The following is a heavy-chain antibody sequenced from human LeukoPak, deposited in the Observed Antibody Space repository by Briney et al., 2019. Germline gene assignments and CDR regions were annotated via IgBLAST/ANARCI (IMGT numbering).Heavy chain of an antibody. J-gene: IGHJ6*04. CDR1: GFTFSTDS. CDR2: ISSSSYI. V-gene: IGHV3-21*01. D-gene: IGHD6-13*01. Sequence: GGSLRLSCAASGFTFSTDSMNWVRQAPGKGLEWVSSISSSSYIYYADSVKGRFTISRDNAKNSLYLQMNSLRADDTAVYYCARDKVRAASDVWGKGTTVTVSS. CDR3: ARDKVRAASDV.